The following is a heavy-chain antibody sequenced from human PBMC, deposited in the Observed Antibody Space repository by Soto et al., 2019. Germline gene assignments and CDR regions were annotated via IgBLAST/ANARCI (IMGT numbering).Heavy chain of an antibody. CDR1: GGSFSGYY. Sequence: QVQLQQWGAGLLKPSETLSLTCAVYGGSFSGYYWSWIRHPPGKGLEWIGEINHGGSTNYNPSLKGRVTISVDTTQSQLSVNLSSVTAADTAVYYCARGAKECLSAYYYYGMAGGGQGTGV. CDR2: INHGGST. V-gene: IGHV4-34*01. CDR3: ARGAKECLSAYYYYGMAG. D-gene: IGHD3-3*01. J-gene: IGHJ6*02.